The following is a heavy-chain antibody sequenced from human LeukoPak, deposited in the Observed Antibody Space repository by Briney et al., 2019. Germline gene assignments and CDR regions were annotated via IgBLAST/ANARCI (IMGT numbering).Heavy chain of an antibody. D-gene: IGHD3-3*01. J-gene: IGHJ3*02. CDR3: ARSGDYDFWSGFKGVAFDI. V-gene: IGHV1-8*03. CDR2: MNPNSGNT. Sequence: ASVKVSCKASGYTFTGYYMHWVRQAPGQGLEWMGWMNPNSGNTGYAQKFQGRVTITRNTSISTAYMELSSLGSEDTAVYYCARSGDYDFWSGFKGVAFDIWGQGTMVTVSS. CDR1: GYTFTGYY.